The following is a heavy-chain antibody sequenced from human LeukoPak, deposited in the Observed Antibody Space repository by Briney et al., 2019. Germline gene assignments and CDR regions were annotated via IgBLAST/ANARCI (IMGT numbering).Heavy chain of an antibody. Sequence: PGRSLRLSCAASGFTFDDYAMHWVRHAPGKGLEWVSGISWNSGSIGYADSVKGRFTISRDNAKNSLYLQMNSLRAEDTALYYCAKDIGQWLDYGIDYWGQGTLVTVSS. D-gene: IGHD6-19*01. CDR3: AKDIGQWLDYGIDY. CDR2: ISWNSGSI. CDR1: GFTFDDYA. V-gene: IGHV3-9*01. J-gene: IGHJ4*02.